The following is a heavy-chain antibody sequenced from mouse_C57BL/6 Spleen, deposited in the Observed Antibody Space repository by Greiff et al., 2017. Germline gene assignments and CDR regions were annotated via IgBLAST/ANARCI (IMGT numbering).Heavy chain of an antibody. Sequence: VQLQQSGPELVKPGASVKISCKASGYAFSSSWMNWVKQRPGKGLEWIGRIYPGDGDTNYNGKFKGKATLTADKSSSTAYMQLSSLTSEDSAVYFCARNYYGNDGGVDWGQGTLVTVSA. CDR3: ARNYYGNDGGVD. CDR1: GYAFSSSW. V-gene: IGHV1-82*01. D-gene: IGHD2-2*01. CDR2: IYPGDGDT. J-gene: IGHJ3*01.